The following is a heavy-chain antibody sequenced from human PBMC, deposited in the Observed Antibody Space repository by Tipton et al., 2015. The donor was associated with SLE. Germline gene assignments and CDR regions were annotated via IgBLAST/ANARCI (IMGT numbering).Heavy chain of an antibody. CDR2: MNPNSGNT. J-gene: IGHJ4*02. CDR1: GYTFTSYD. D-gene: IGHD3-3*01. V-gene: IGHV1-8*01. Sequence: QLVQSGAEVKKPGAAVKVSCKASGYTFTSYDINWVRQATGQGLEWMGWMNPNSGNTGYAQKFQGRVTITRNTSISPAYMELSSLRSEETAVYYCARGPSGSGYSYCFDYWGQGTLVTVSS. CDR3: ARGPSGSGYSYCFDY.